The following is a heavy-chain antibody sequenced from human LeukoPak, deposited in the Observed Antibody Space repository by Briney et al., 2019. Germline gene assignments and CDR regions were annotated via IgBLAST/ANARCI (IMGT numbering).Heavy chain of an antibody. CDR2: IYYSGST. CDR1: GGSVSSGSYY. CDR3: ARGLGSYLPSYFDY. D-gene: IGHD3-10*01. Sequence: SETLSLTCTVSGGSVSSGSYYWSWIRQPPGKGLEWIGYIYYSGSTNYNPSLKSRVTISVDTSKNQFSLKLSSVTAADTAVYYCARGLGSYLPSYFDYWGQGTLVTVSS. J-gene: IGHJ4*02. V-gene: IGHV4-61*01.